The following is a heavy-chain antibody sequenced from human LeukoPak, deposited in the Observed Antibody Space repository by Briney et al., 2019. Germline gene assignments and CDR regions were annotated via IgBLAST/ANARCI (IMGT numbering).Heavy chain of an antibody. D-gene: IGHD4-17*01. V-gene: IGHV3-30*18. CDR3: AKRPSDYGDYVTYFDY. CDR1: GFSFISYG. CDR2: ISDDGRDK. J-gene: IGHJ4*02. Sequence: GGSLRLSCAASGFSFISYGMHWVRQAPGKGLEWVGVISDDGRDKKYADSVKGRFTISRDNSKDTLYLQMNSLRDEDTAVYYCAKRPSDYGDYVTYFDYWGQGTLVTVSS.